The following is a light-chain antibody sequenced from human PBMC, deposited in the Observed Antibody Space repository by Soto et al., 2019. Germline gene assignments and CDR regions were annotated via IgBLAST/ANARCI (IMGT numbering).Light chain of an antibody. CDR2: NVS. CDR3: QQYKNGWT. J-gene: IGKJ1*01. Sequence: EIVMTQSPATLSVSPGERATLSFRASQTVRNFLGWYQQKPGQAPRLLIYNVSTTATGIPDRISGSGSGTEFTLTISSLQSEDFAIYYCQQYKNGWTFGQGTKVDIK. V-gene: IGKV3-15*01. CDR1: QTVRNF.